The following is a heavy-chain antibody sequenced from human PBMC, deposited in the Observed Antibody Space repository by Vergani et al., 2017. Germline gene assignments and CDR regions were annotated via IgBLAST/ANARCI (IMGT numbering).Heavy chain of an antibody. CDR2: IYHSGGT. CDR3: ARRRIFDY. CDR1: GYSISSGYY. V-gene: IGHV4-38-2*01. D-gene: IGHD2-15*01. Sequence: QVQLQESGPGLVKPSETLSLTCAVSGYSISSGYYWGWIRQPPGKGLEWIGSIYHSGGTYYNPSLKSRVTISVDTSKNQFSLKLSSVTAADTAVYYCARRRIFDYWGQGTLVTVSS. J-gene: IGHJ4*02.